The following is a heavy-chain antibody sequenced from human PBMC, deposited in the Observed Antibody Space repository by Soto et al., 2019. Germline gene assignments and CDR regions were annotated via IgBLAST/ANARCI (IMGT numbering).Heavy chain of an antibody. CDR3: ARLAVGYDSSGYYIDH. Sequence: PGESLKISCKGSGYSFTIYWIGWVRQLPGKGPEWMGIIYPGDSDARYSPSFQGQVTFSADKSISTAYLHWSSLKASDTATYYCARLAVGYDSSGYYIDHWGQGTLVTVSS. J-gene: IGHJ4*02. D-gene: IGHD3-22*01. CDR2: IYPGDSDA. CDR1: GYSFTIYW. V-gene: IGHV5-51*01.